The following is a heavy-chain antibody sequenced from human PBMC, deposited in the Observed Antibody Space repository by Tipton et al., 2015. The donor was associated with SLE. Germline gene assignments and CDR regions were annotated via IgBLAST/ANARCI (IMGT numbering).Heavy chain of an antibody. CDR2: IYHSGGT. V-gene: IGHV4-30-2*05. J-gene: IGHJ2*01. CDR3: ARAGSSASDGFGWYPDL. Sequence: TLSLTCAVTGGSISSGGYSWIWIRHPPGKTLEWIGYIYHSGGTYQNPSLTSRVTMSVDKSKNQFSLDLSSVTAADSAVYYCARAGSSASDGFGWYPDLWGRGLLVTVSP. D-gene: IGHD6-6*01. CDR1: GGSISSGGYS.